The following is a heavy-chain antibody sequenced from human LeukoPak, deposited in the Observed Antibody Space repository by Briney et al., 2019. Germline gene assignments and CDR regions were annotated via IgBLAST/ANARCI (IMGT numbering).Heavy chain of an antibody. V-gene: IGHV3-73*01. D-gene: IGHD3-3*01. CDR2: IRIKANSYAT. Sequence: GGSLRLSCAASGFTFSGSAMHWVRQASGKGLEWVGRIRIKANSYATAYAASVKGRFTISRDDSKNTAYLQMNSLKTEDTAVYYCTRHAHYDFWSGYYNDAFDIWGQGTMVTVSS. CDR3: TRHAHYDFWSGYYNDAFDI. CDR1: GFTFSGSA. J-gene: IGHJ3*02.